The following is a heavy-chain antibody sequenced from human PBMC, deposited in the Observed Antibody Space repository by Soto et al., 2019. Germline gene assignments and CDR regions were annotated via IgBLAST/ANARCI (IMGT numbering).Heavy chain of an antibody. V-gene: IGHV4-34*01. Sequence: PSETLSLTCDVYGGSFSGYIWTWIRQTPGKGLQWIGQINHSGSANYNPSLKSRVTTSVDTSKNQFSLKLSSVTAADTAVYYCARGALLWFGELSRGWFDPWGQRTLVTVSS. CDR3: ARGALLWFGELSRGWFDP. CDR2: INHSGSA. CDR1: GGSFSGYI. D-gene: IGHD3-10*01. J-gene: IGHJ5*02.